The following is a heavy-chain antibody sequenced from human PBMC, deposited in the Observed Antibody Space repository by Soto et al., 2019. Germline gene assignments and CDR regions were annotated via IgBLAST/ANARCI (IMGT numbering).Heavy chain of an antibody. Sequence: PGGSLRLSCAASGFTFSDYYMSWIRQAPGKGLEWVSYISSSSSYTNYADSVKGRFTISRDNAKNSLYLQMNSLRAEDTAVYYCARDGLRYFDWLPRNWFDPWGQGTLVTVYS. V-gene: IGHV3-11*06. CDR3: ARDGLRYFDWLPRNWFDP. CDR2: ISSSSSYT. J-gene: IGHJ5*02. D-gene: IGHD3-9*01. CDR1: GFTFSDYY.